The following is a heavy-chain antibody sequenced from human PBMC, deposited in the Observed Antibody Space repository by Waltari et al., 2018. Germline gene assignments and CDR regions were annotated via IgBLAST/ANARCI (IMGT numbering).Heavy chain of an antibody. J-gene: IGHJ4*02. CDR3: ARDVGVYYDFWSGYYDY. CDR1: GYTFTGYY. V-gene: IGHV1-2*02. CDR2: INPNSGGT. D-gene: IGHD3-3*01. Sequence: QVQLVQSGAEVKKPGASVKVSCKASGYTFTGYYMHWVRQAPGQGLEWMGWINPNSGGTNYAQKFQGRVTMTRDTSISTAYMELSRLRSDDTAVYYCARDVGVYYDFWSGYYDYWGQGTLVTVSS.